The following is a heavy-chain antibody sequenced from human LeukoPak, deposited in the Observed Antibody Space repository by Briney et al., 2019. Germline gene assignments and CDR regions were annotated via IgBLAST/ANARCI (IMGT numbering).Heavy chain of an antibody. V-gene: IGHV1-69*01. CDR1: GGTFSSYA. CDR3: ALAAAGTFAFDI. Sequence: GSSVKVSCKASGGTFSSYAISWVRQAPGQGLEWMGGIIPIFGTANYAQKFQGRVTITADESTSTAYMELSSLRSEDTAVYYCALAAAGTFAFDIWGQGTMVTVSS. J-gene: IGHJ3*02. CDR2: IIPIFGTA. D-gene: IGHD6-13*01.